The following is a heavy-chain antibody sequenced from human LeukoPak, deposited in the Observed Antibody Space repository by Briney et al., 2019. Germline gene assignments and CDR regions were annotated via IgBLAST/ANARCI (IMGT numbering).Heavy chain of an antibody. CDR3: AKDFCSSTSCYDDY. J-gene: IGHJ4*02. Sequence: PGGSLRLSCAASGFTFSNAWMNWVRQAPGKGLEWVAFIRYDGSNKYYADSVKGRFTISRDNSKNTLYLQMNSLRAEDTAVYYCAKDFCSSTSCYDDYWGQGTLVTVSS. V-gene: IGHV3-30*02. CDR2: IRYDGSNK. D-gene: IGHD2-2*01. CDR1: GFTFSNAW.